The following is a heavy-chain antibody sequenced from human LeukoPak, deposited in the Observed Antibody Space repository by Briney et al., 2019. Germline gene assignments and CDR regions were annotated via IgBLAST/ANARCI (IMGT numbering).Heavy chain of an antibody. Sequence: SVKVSCKASGYTFTSYGISWVRQAPGQGLEWMGGIIPIFGTANYAQKFQGRVTITADESTSTAYMELSSLRSEDTAVYYCASVVYSSGWLHYYYGMDVWGQGTTVTVSS. J-gene: IGHJ6*02. CDR3: ASVVYSSGWLHYYYGMDV. CDR1: GYTFTSYG. D-gene: IGHD6-19*01. CDR2: IIPIFGTA. V-gene: IGHV1-69*13.